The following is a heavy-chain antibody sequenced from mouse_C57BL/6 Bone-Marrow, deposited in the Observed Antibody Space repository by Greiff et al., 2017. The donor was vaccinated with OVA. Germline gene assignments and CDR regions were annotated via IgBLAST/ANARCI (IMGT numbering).Heavy chain of an antibody. V-gene: IGHV6-6*01. Sequence: EVKLMESGGGLVQPGGSMKLSCAASGFTFSDAWMDWVRQSPEKGLEWVAEIRNKANNHATYYAESVKGRFTISRDDSKSSVYLQMNSLRAEDTGIYYCTRGNYGNYVDYFDYWGQGTTLTVSS. CDR1: GFTFSDAW. CDR2: IRNKANNHAT. J-gene: IGHJ2*01. D-gene: IGHD2-1*01. CDR3: TRGNYGNYVDYFDY.